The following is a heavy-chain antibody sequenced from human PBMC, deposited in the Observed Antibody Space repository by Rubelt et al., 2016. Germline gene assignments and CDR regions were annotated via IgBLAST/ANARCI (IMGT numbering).Heavy chain of an antibody. CDR2: IGTAGDT. D-gene: IGHD6-19*01. CDR3: ARAVAGNSQFDY. J-gene: IGHJ4*02. CDR1: GFTFSSYD. V-gene: IGHV3-13*01. Sequence: EVQLVESGGGLVQPGGSLRLSCAASGFTFSSYDMHWVRQATGKGLEWVSAIGTAGDTYYPGSVKGRFTISRENAKNSLYLQMNSLRAGDTAVYYCARAVAGNSQFDYWGQGTLVTVSS.